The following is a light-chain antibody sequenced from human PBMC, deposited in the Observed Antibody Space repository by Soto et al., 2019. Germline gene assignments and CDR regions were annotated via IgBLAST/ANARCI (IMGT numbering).Light chain of an antibody. J-gene: IGKJ5*01. CDR3: QQSYSTPPIT. CDR2: AAS. CDR1: QDISDV. V-gene: IGKV1-39*01. Sequence: DIQITQSPSALSASVRERLTITCQASQDISDVLNWYQQQPGKAPKLLIYAASSLQSVVPSRFSGSGSGTDFTLTISSLQPEDFATYYCQQSYSTPPITFGQGTRLEIK.